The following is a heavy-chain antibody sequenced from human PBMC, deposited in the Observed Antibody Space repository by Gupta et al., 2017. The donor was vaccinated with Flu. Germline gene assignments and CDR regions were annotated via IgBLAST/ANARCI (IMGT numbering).Heavy chain of an antibody. CDR3: ARDFQGSCSNCRGWFDP. D-gene: IGHD6-19*01. V-gene: IGHV3-30-3*01. CDR2: ISNDGSEK. J-gene: IGHJ5*02. CDR1: A. Sequence: AMNWVRQVPGKGLEWVSVISNDGSEKYSADSGVGRFTISRDNSKNSLDLQMGSLTTEVTAVYFCARDFQGSCSNCRGWFDPWGQGALVTVSS.